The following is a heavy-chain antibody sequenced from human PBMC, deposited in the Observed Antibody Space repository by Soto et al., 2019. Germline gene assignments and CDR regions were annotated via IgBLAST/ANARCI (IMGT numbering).Heavy chain of an antibody. CDR1: GGSISSADYY. J-gene: IGHJ4*02. D-gene: IGHD3-10*01. V-gene: IGHV4-31*03. Sequence: QVQLQESLAGLVKPSQTLSLTCTVSGGSISSADYYWSCIRQHQGKGLEWIGYSSYRGSTYYNPPHTCRVTITVDPSKILFSSQLRNVTAAATAVYYGARYGSGTYNPTTFDYWGQGTLVTVSS. CDR3: ARYGSGTYNPTTFDY. CDR2: SSYRGST.